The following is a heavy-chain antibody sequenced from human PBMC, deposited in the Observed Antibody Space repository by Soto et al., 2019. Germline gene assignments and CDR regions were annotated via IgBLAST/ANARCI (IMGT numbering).Heavy chain of an antibody. Sequence: GGSLRLSCVVSGFTFSSHAMSWVRQAPGKGLEWVSSITGSGGRTDYADSVMGRFVISRDNSKNMLYLQMDSLRAEDTAVYFCAKHGGDEWYQYMDVWGKGTTVTVSS. CDR1: GFTFSSHA. CDR3: AKHGGDEWYQYMDV. CDR2: ITGSGGRT. D-gene: IGHD2-2*01. V-gene: IGHV3-23*01. J-gene: IGHJ6*04.